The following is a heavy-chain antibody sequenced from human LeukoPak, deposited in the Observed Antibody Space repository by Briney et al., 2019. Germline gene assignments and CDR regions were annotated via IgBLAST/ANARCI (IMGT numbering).Heavy chain of an antibody. D-gene: IGHD3-10*01. Sequence: SETLSLTCTVSGDSISSGDYYWSWIRQPAGKGLEWIGRIYTSGSTNYNPSLKSRVTISVDTSKNQFSLKLSPVTAADTAVYYCARHLALWFGDRYYYYYYMDVWGKGTTVTISS. J-gene: IGHJ6*03. CDR3: ARHLALWFGDRYYYYYYMDV. CDR1: GDSISSGDYY. CDR2: IYTSGST. V-gene: IGHV4-61*02.